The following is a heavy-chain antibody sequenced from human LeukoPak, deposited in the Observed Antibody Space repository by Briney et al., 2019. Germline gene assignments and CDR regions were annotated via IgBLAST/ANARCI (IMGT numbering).Heavy chain of an antibody. CDR1: GFTFSSYA. V-gene: IGHV3-30*04. Sequence: PGGSLRLSCAASGFTFSSYAMHWVRQAPGKGLEWVAVISYDGSNKYYADSVKGRFTISRDNSKNTLYLQMNSLRAEDTAVYYCAREWEPYYFDYRGQGTLVTVSS. D-gene: IGHD1-26*01. J-gene: IGHJ4*02. CDR3: AREWEPYYFDY. CDR2: ISYDGSNK.